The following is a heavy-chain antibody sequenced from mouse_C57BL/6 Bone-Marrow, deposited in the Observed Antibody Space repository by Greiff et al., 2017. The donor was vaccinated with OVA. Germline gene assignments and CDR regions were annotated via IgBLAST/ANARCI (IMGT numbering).Heavy chain of an antibody. CDR1: GYAFSSSW. Sequence: QVQLQQSGPELVKPGASVKISCKASGYAFSSSWMNWVKQRPGKGLEWIGRIYPGDGDTNYNGKFKGKATLTADKSSSTAYMQLSSLTSEDSAVYFCASGTDFDYCGQGTTLTVSS. V-gene: IGHV1-82*01. CDR3: ASGTDFDY. CDR2: IYPGDGDT. D-gene: IGHD4-1*01. J-gene: IGHJ2*01.